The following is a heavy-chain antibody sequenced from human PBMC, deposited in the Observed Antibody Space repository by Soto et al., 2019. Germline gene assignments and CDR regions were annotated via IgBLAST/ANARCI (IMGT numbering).Heavy chain of an antibody. V-gene: IGHV3-53*01. Sequence: GGSLRLSCAASGFTVSSNYMSWVRQAPGKGLEWVSVSYSGGSTYYADSVKGRFTISRNNSKNTLYLQMNSLRAEDTAVYYCAKGGPPGRGFDPWGQGTLVTVSS. CDR2: SYSGGST. D-gene: IGHD1-26*01. CDR3: AKGGPPGRGFDP. CDR1: GFTVSSNY. J-gene: IGHJ5*02.